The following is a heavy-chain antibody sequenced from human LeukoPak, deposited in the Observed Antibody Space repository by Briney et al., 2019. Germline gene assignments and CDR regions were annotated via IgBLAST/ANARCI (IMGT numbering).Heavy chain of an antibody. CDR1: GGSISSYY. CDR2: IDTSGNT. Sequence: SETLSLTCTVSGGSISSYYWSWIRQPAGKGLEWIGRIDTSGNTNYKPSLKSRVTMSVDTSKKQFSLKLSSVTAADTAVYYCARVSSSWYQDWYFDLWGRGTLVTVSS. V-gene: IGHV4-4*07. J-gene: IGHJ2*01. CDR3: ARVSSSWYQDWYFDL. D-gene: IGHD6-13*01.